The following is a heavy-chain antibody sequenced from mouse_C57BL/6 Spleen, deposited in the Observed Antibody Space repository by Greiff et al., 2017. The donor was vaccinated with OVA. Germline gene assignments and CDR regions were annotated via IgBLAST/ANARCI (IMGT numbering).Heavy chain of an antibody. J-gene: IGHJ1*03. V-gene: IGHV5-4*01. D-gene: IGHD1-1*01. CDR1: GFTFSSYA. CDR3: ARALYGSSSPYWYFDV. CDR2: ISDGGSYT. Sequence: EVQVVESGGGLVKPGGSLKLSCAASGFTFSSYAMSWVRQTPEKRLEWVATISDGGSYTYYPDNVKGRFTISRDNAKNNLYLQMSHLKSEDTAMYYCARALYGSSSPYWYFDVWGTGTTVTVSS.